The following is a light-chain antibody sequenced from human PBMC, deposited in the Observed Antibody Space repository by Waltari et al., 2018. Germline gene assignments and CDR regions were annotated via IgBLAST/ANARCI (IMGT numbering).Light chain of an antibody. Sequence: DVRLTQSPSSLSASLGARVTISCRANQIISTRLNWYQHRPGKAPRLLIFDASTLQSGVPSRFSGFRSGTEFTLTIDNLQLDDFATYYCQQSYDSWTFGQGTKVE. J-gene: IGKJ1*01. CDR1: QIISTR. CDR3: QQSYDSWT. V-gene: IGKV1-39*01. CDR2: DAS.